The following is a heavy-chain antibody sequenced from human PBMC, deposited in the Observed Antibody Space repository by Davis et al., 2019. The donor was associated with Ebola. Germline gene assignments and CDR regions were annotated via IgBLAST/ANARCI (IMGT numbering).Heavy chain of an antibody. J-gene: IGHJ4*02. CDR3: ARTSAGDWAGRY. CDR2: ISAYNGNT. V-gene: IGHV1-18*01. D-gene: IGHD3/OR15-3a*01. CDR1: AYTFTSYG. Sequence: ASAKVSSKASAYTFTSYGISRVRQAPGQGLERMGWISAYNGNTNYAPKLQRRVTMTTDTTTSPAYMELRSLGSDDTAVYYCARTSAGDWAGRYWGQGTLVTVSS.